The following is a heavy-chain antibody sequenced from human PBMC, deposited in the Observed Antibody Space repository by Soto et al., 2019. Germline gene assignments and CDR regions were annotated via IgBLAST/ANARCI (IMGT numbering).Heavy chain of an antibody. CDR2: MNPNSGNT. Sequence: GASVKVSCKASGYTFTSYDINWVRQATGQGLEWMGWMNPNSGNTGYAQKFQGRVTMTRNTSISTAYMELSSLRSEDTAVYYSASTNYNPSLKSRVTISVDTSKNQFPLKLSSVTAADTAVYYCAGSTPGDTYYDYIWGSYRSARGAFDIWGQGTMVTVSS. V-gene: IGHV1-8*01. CDR3: ASTNYNPSLKSRVTISVDTSKNQFPLKLSSVTAADTAVYYCAGSTPGDTYYDYIWGSYRSARGAFDI. J-gene: IGHJ3*02. CDR1: GYTFTSYD. D-gene: IGHD3-10*01.